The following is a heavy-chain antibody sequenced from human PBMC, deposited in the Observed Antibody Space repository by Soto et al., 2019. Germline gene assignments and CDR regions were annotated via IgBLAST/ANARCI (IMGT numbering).Heavy chain of an antibody. Sequence: ASVKVSCKASGYTFTSYAMHWVRQAPGQRLEWMGWINAGNGNTKYSQKFQGRVTITRDTSASTAYMELSSLRSEDTAVYYCARNSGAWFGELSWFDPWGQGTLVTVSS. CDR2: INAGNGNT. V-gene: IGHV1-3*01. CDR1: GYTFTSYA. D-gene: IGHD3-10*01. J-gene: IGHJ5*02. CDR3: ARNSGAWFGELSWFDP.